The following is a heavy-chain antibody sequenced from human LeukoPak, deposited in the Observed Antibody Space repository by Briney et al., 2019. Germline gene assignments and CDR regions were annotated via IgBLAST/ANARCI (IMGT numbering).Heavy chain of an antibody. CDR1: GGSISSGGYY. J-gene: IGHJ4*02. CDR2: IYYSGST. D-gene: IGHD3-22*01. V-gene: IGHV4-31*03. Sequence: PSQTLSLTCTVSGGSISSGGYYWSWIRQHPGKGLEWFGYIYYSGSTYYNPSLKSRVTISVDTSENQFSLKLSSVTAADTAVYYCARGYYDSSGYRQDYWGQGTLVTVSS. CDR3: ARGYYDSSGYRQDY.